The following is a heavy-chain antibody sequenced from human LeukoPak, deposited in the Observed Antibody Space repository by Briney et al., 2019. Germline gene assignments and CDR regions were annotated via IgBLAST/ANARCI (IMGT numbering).Heavy chain of an antibody. CDR3: GRDLNRSGYTREGRFDP. D-gene: IGHD3-22*01. Sequence: ASVKVSCKASGYTFTSYDINWVRQATGQGLEWMGWMSPNSGNTGYAQKFQGRVTMTRNTSISTAYMELSSLRSEDTAVYYCGRDLNRSGYTREGRFDPWGQGTLVTVSS. V-gene: IGHV1-8*01. CDR1: GYTFTSYD. CDR2: MSPNSGNT. J-gene: IGHJ5*02.